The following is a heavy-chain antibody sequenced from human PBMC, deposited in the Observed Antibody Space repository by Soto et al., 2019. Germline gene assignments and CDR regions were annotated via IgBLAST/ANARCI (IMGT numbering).Heavy chain of an antibody. CDR1: GYTFTSYG. Sequence: ASVKVSCKASGYTFTSYGISWVRQAPGQGLEWMGWISAYNGNTNYAQKLQGRVTMTTDTSTSTAYMELRSLRSDDTAVYYCARDIFVEVSDNGYCSGGSCYPSLDAFDIWGQGTTVTVSS. CDR3: ARDIFVEVSDNGYCSGGSCYPSLDAFDI. J-gene: IGHJ3*02. D-gene: IGHD2-15*01. V-gene: IGHV1-18*01. CDR2: ISAYNGNT.